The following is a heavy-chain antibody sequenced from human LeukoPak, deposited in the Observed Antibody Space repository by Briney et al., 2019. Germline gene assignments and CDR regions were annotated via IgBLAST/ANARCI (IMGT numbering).Heavy chain of an antibody. CDR1: GDSVASNSAA. V-gene: IGHV6-1*01. J-gene: IGHJ6*03. CDR3: ARGPLYYYYMDV. Sequence: SQTLSLTCAISGDSVASNSAAWNWIRQSPSRGLEWLGRTNYRSKWYNDYAVSVKGRILISVDTNKNQFSLELNSMTPEDTAIYYCARGPLYYYYMDVWGKGTTVIVSS. CDR2: TNYRSKWYN.